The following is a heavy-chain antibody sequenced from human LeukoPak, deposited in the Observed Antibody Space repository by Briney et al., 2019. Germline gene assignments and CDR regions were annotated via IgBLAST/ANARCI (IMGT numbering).Heavy chain of an antibody. Sequence: PGGSLRLSCAASGFSFSSYWMTWVRQAPGKGLEWVANIKQDGSEEYYVDSVKGRFTISRDNANNSLYLQMNSLRAEDTAVYYCAKGRASRPNVDIVAGDYWGQGTLVTVSS. D-gene: IGHD5-12*01. CDR3: AKGRASRPNVDIVAGDY. CDR2: IKQDGSEE. CDR1: GFSFSSYW. J-gene: IGHJ4*02. V-gene: IGHV3-7*01.